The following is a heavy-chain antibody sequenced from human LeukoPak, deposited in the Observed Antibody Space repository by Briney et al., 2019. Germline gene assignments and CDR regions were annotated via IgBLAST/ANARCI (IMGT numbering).Heavy chain of an antibody. J-gene: IGHJ4*02. V-gene: IGHV3-21*01. CDR2: ISSSSSYR. CDR3: ARDLGLIDGFDY. CDR1: GFTFSSYS. Sequence: GGSLSLSYPPPGFTFSSYSMTWVRQAQGKGLEWASSISSSSSYRYYADSVKGRFNISRDKAKNSLYLQMNSLRAEDTSVYYCARDLGLIDGFDYLRQGTLDTVSS. D-gene: IGHD2-15*01.